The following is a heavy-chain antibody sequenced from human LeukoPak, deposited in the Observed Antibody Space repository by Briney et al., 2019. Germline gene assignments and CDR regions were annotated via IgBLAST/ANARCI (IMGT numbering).Heavy chain of an antibody. Sequence: ASVKVSCKASEYTFTDYAINWVRQAPGQRLEWMGWINAGNGNTRYSQRFQGRVTITRDTSASTAYMELSSLTSEDTAVYYCARDGTNWNAGAYWGQGTLVTVSS. CDR1: EYTFTDYA. J-gene: IGHJ4*02. D-gene: IGHD1-1*01. V-gene: IGHV1-3*01. CDR2: INAGNGNT. CDR3: ARDGTNWNAGAY.